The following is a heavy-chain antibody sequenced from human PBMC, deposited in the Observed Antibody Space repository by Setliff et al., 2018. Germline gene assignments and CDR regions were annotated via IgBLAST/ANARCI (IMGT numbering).Heavy chain of an antibody. V-gene: IGHV1-18*01. D-gene: IGHD3-3*01. Sequence: ASVKVSCKASDYAFVSYGLSWMRQAPGQGLEWLGWISAYTGKADYAHNFQDILTMTTDTSTNTAYMELRSLTSDDTAVYFCSRAPRLEWILPTFDYWGQGTPVTVSS. CDR3: SRAPRLEWILPTFDY. CDR2: ISAYTGKA. J-gene: IGHJ4*02. CDR1: DYAFVSYG.